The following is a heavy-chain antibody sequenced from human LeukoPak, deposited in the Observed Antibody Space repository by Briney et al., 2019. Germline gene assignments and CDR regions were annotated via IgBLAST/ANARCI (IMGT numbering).Heavy chain of an antibody. CDR1: GGSISTYY. V-gene: IGHV3-23*01. CDR3: AKRIQSAMAMGY. J-gene: IGHJ4*02. D-gene: IGHD5-18*01. CDR2: ISGSGGST. Sequence: ETLSLTCTVSGGSISTYYWSWVRQAPGKGLEWVSDISGSGGSTYYADSVKGRFTISRDNSKNTMYLQMNSLRAEDTAVYYCAKRIQSAMAMGYWGQGTLVTVSS.